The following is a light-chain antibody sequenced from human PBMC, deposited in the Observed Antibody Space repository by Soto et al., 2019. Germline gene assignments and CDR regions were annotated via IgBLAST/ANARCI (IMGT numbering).Light chain of an antibody. Sequence: DIQMTQSPSSLSASVGDRVTITCRASQVIGNVLGWFQQKPGQAPKRLIYAASFLQSGVPSRFSGSGSGTEFTLTISSLQPDDFATYYCLQHKTYPCSFGQGTQVEIK. V-gene: IGKV1-17*01. J-gene: IGKJ1*01. CDR1: QVIGNV. CDR2: AAS. CDR3: LQHKTYPCS.